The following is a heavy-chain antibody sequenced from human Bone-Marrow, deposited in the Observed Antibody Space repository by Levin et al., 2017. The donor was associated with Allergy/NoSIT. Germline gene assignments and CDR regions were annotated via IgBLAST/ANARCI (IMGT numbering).Heavy chain of an antibody. CDR1: GFSLITSEVG. Sequence: KRSGPTLVKPTQTLTLTCTFSGFSLITSEVGVGWIRQPPGKALEWLAVIYWDGDERYSPSLKSRLTITKDTSKNQVVLTMTSMDPVDTATYYCVHDDYGDHGIAFWGQGTLVTVSS. J-gene: IGHJ4*02. CDR3: VHDDYGDHGIAF. D-gene: IGHD4-17*01. CDR2: IYWDGDE. V-gene: IGHV2-5*02.